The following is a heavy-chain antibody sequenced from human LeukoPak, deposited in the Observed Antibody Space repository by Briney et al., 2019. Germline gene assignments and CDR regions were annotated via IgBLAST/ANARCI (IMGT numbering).Heavy chain of an antibody. CDR2: INHSGST. D-gene: IGHD3-22*01. CDR3: ARGQFGSGYYYDSSGYYSPFDY. CDR1: GRSFSGYY. V-gene: IGHV4-34*01. Sequence: PSETLSLTCAVYGRSFSGYYWSWIRQPPGKGLEWIGEINHSGSTNYNPSLKSRVTISVDTSKNQFSLKLSSVTAADTAVYYCARGQFGSGYYYDSSGYYSPFDYWGQGTLVTVSS. J-gene: IGHJ4*02.